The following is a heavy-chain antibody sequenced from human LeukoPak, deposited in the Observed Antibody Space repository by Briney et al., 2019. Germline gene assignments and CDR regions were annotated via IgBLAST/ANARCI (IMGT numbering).Heavy chain of an antibody. J-gene: IGHJ4*02. CDR2: INPSGGST. CDR1: GYTFTSYY. CDR3: ARDFYYYVSSGYYSPHYFDY. V-gene: IGHV1-46*01. Sequence: ASVKVSCKASGYTFTSYYMHWVRQAPGQGLEWMGIINPSGGSTSYAQKFQGRVTMTRDTSTSTVYMELSSLRSEDTAVYYCARDFYYYVSSGYYSPHYFDYWGQGTLVTVSS. D-gene: IGHD3-22*01.